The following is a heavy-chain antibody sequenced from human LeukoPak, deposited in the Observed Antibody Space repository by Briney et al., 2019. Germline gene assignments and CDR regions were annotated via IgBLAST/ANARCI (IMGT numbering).Heavy chain of an antibody. CDR3: ARDTHLSYGAGFDY. Sequence: GGSLRFSCAASGFTFSDYYMSWIRQAPGKGLEWVSYISSSGSTIYYADSVKGRFTISKDNAKNSLYLQMTNLRVEDTALYYCARDTHLSYGAGFDYWGQGTLVTVSS. V-gene: IGHV3-11*04. D-gene: IGHD3-10*01. J-gene: IGHJ4*02. CDR2: ISSSGSTI. CDR1: GFTFSDYY.